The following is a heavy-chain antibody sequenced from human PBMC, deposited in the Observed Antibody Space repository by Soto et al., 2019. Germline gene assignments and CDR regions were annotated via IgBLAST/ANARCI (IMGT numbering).Heavy chain of an antibody. CDR1: GFTFSSYA. D-gene: IGHD2-8*01. Sequence: QVQLVESVGGVVQPGRSLRLSCAASGFTFSSYAMHWVRQAPGKGLEWVAVISYDGSNKYYADSVKGRFTISRDNSKNTLYVQMNSLRPEDTAVYYCARAPDIVLIRAYYYYGMDVWGQGTTVTVSS. CDR2: ISYDGSNK. CDR3: ARAPDIVLIRAYYYYGMDV. J-gene: IGHJ6*02. V-gene: IGHV3-30-3*01.